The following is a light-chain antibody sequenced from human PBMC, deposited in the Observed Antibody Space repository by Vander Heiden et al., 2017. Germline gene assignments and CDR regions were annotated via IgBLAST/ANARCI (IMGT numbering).Light chain of an antibody. J-gene: IGKJ1*01. V-gene: IGKV1-39*01. CDR2: LGS. CDR3: QQSESNPRT. CDR1: QGIRRY. Sequence: TQITQSPSSLSASIGDRVTIACRASQGIRRYLSWYQQKPGKAPKLLMFLGSALQSGVPSRFSGSGSGTEFTLTIRSLQPEDFATYYCQQSESNPRTFGQGTKVEIK.